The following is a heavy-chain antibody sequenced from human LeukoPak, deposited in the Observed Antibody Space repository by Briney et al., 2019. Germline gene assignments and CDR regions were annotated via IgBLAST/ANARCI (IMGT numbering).Heavy chain of an antibody. Sequence: GGSLRLSCAVSGFTFSDYGMYWVRQAPGKGLEWVALIWYDGGKKYYTDSVRGRFTISRDNSKNTLYLQMNSLRAEDTAVYYCVRYCNGGSCYRAAFDVWGPGTMVTVSS. CDR2: IWYDGGKK. CDR1: GFTFSDYG. V-gene: IGHV3-33*01. D-gene: IGHD2-15*01. CDR3: VRYCNGGSCYRAAFDV. J-gene: IGHJ3*01.